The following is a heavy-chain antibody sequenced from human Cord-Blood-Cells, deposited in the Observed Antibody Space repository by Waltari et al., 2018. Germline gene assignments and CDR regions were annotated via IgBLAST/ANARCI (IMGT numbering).Heavy chain of an antibody. CDR2: INPNSGGT. Sequence: VQLVQSGAEVKKPGASVMVSCKASGYTFPGYYMHWVRQSPGQGLEWMGWINPNSGGTNYAQKFQGWVTMTRNTSISTAYMELSRLRSDDTAVYYCARTSISWYYFDYWGQGTLVTVSS. J-gene: IGHJ4*02. CDR1: GYTFPGYY. V-gene: IGHV1-2*04. CDR3: ARTSISWYYFDY. D-gene: IGHD2-2*01.